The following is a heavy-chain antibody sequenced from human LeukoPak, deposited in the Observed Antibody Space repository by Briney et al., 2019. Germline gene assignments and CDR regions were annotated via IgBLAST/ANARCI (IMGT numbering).Heavy chain of an antibody. V-gene: IGHV3-74*01. CDR3: AGTWSFDY. Sequence: GGSLRLSCAVSGFTFSNDWMHWVRHAPGKGLLWVSRISGDGTTTNYADSVKGRFTISRDNAKNMLYLQMDSLRAEDTAVYHCAGTWSFDYWGQGTLVTVSS. J-gene: IGHJ4*02. CDR2: ISGDGTTT. CDR1: GFTFSNDW. D-gene: IGHD2-15*01.